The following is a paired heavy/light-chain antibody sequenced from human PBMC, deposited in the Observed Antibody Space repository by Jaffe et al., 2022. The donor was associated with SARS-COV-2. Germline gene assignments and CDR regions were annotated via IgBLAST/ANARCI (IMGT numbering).Light chain of an antibody. Sequence: DIVMTQSPDSLAVSLGERAPINCRSSQSVLSSSNNNNYLAWYQQKPGQPPKLLIYGASTRASGVPDRFSGSGSGTDFTLIISSLQAEDVAVYYCHQYYSAPITFGQGTRLEIK. J-gene: IGKJ5*01. CDR2: GAS. CDR3: HQYYSAPIT. V-gene: IGKV4-1*01. CDR1: QSVLSSSNNNNY.
Heavy chain of an antibody. J-gene: IGHJ4*02. CDR1: GFTFSRNW. CDR3: ASGGGWVFDS. V-gene: IGHV3-7*01. Sequence: EVQLVESGGGLVQPGGSLRVSCAASGFTFSRNWMSWVRQAPGKGLEWVAYINQDGNERYYVDSVKGRFTVSRDNAKNSLYLQMNSLRAEDTAVYYCASGGGWVFDSWGQGTLVTVSS. D-gene: IGHD6-19*01. CDR2: INQDGNER.